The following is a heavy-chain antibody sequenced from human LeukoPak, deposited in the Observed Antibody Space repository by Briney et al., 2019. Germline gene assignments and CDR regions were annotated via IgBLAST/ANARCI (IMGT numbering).Heavy chain of an antibody. Sequence: SETLSLTCTVSGGSISSYYWSWIRQPPGKGLEWIGYIYYSGSTNYNPSLKSRVTISVDTSKNQFSLKLSSATAADTAVYYCARELGYCSSTSCNNWFDPWGQGTLVTVSS. CDR3: ARELGYCSSTSCNNWFDP. CDR1: GGSISSYY. D-gene: IGHD2-2*01. CDR2: IYYSGST. V-gene: IGHV4-59*01. J-gene: IGHJ5*02.